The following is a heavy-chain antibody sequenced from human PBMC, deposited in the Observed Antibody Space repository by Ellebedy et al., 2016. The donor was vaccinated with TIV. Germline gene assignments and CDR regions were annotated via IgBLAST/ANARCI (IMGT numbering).Heavy chain of an antibody. J-gene: IGHJ2*01. CDR2: IIPIFGTA. D-gene: IGHD1-1*01. CDR3: ATDRAPDGRNWCIDL. CDR1: GGTFSSYA. V-gene: IGHV1-69*13. Sequence: AASVKVSCKASGGTFSSYAISWVRQAPGQGLEWMGGIIPIFGTAKYAQKFQVRVTITADESTSTAYMELSSLRSEDTAVYYCATDRAPDGRNWCIDLWGRGTLVTVSS.